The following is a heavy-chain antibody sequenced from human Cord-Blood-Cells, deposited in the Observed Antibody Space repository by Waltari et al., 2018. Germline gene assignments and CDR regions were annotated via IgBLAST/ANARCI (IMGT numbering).Heavy chain of an antibody. V-gene: IGHV4-39*01. Sequence: QLQLQESGPGLVKPSETLSLTCTVSGGSISSSSYYWGWIRQPPGKGLEWIGSIYYSGSTYYHPSLKSRVTISVDTSKNQFSLKLSSVTAADTAVYYCARPGIVGATRGAFDIWGQGTMVTVSS. J-gene: IGHJ3*02. CDR2: IYYSGST. CDR1: GGSISSSSYY. CDR3: ARPGIVGATRGAFDI. D-gene: IGHD1-26*01.